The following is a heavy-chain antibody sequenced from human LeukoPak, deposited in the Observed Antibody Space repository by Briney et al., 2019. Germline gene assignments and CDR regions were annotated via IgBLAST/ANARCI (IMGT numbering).Heavy chain of an antibody. CDR1: GFTFSSYA. V-gene: IGHV3-23*01. J-gene: IGHJ4*02. Sequence: GGSLRLSCAAPGFTFSSYASGWVRQAPGKGLEWVSAISGSGGSTYCADSVKGRFTISRDNSKNTLYLQMNSLRAEDTAVYYCAKEMDNGGYFDYWGQGTLVTVSS. CDR3: AKEMDNGGYFDY. CDR2: ISGSGGST. D-gene: IGHD3-16*01.